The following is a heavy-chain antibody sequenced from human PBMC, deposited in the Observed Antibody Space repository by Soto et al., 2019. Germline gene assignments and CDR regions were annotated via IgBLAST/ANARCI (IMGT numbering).Heavy chain of an antibody. CDR2: ISPYTGNT. Sequence: QVQLVQSGDKVKKPGASVKVSCKASGYIFVNYGIAWVRQAPRQGLEWMGWISPYTGNTHSASKVQGRLTMTTDTXMSTAYMDLGSLTSDDTAVYYCVMVDNYVTPTPQDVWGQGTTVTVSS. CDR1: GYIFVNYG. J-gene: IGHJ6*02. CDR3: VMVDNYVTPTPQDV. V-gene: IGHV1-18*01. D-gene: IGHD3-16*01.